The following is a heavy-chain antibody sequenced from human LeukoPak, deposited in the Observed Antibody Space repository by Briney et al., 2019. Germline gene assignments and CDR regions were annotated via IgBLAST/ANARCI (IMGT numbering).Heavy chain of an antibody. CDR2: IYYSGST. CDR1: GGSISSGGYY. D-gene: IGHD3-22*01. J-gene: IGHJ5*02. V-gene: IGHV4-31*03. CDR3: ARGLHDYYDSSGYYSSGDHWFDP. Sequence: SETLSLTCTVSGGSISSGGYYWSWIRQHPGTGLEWIGYIYYSGSTYYNPSLKSRATISVDTSKNQFSLKLSSVTAADTAVYYCARGLHDYYDSSGYYSSGDHWFDPWGQGTLVTVSS.